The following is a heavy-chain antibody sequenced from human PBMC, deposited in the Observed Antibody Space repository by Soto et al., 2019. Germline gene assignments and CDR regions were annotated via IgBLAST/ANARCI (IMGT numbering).Heavy chain of an antibody. CDR2: ISYDGSNK. CDR1: GFTFSSYG. V-gene: IGHV3-30*18. J-gene: IGHJ4*02. CDR3: AKGGFRIAALSIDY. D-gene: IGHD6-6*01. Sequence: PGGSLRLSCAASGFTFSSYGMHWVRQAPGKGLEWVAVISYDGSNKYYADSVKGRFTISRDNSKNTLYLQMNSLRAEDTAVYYCAKGGFRIAALSIDYWGQGTLVTVSS.